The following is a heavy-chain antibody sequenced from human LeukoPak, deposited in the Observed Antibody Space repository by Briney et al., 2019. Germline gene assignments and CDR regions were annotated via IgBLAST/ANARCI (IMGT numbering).Heavy chain of an antibody. CDR3: ARYRLGWFDP. CDR2: INSRGST. Sequence: SETLSLTCTASGGSISSSDYFWSWIRRPAGKGLEWIGRINSRGSTNYNPSLKSRVTLSVDTSKNQFSLKLTSVTVADTAVYYCARYRLGWFDPWGQGTLVTVSS. CDR1: GGSISSSDYF. V-gene: IGHV4-61*02. J-gene: IGHJ5*02. D-gene: IGHD6-25*01.